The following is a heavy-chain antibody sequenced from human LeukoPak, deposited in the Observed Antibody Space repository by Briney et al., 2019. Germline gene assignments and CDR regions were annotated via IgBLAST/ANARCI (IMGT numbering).Heavy chain of an antibody. Sequence: GGSLRLSCAASGFTFSSYAMSWVRQAPGKGLEWVSYISGSSSTIYYADSVKGRFIISRDNAKNSLYLQMNSLRDEDTAVYYCARRDMTTVTYFDYWGQGTLVTVSS. V-gene: IGHV3-48*02. CDR1: GFTFSSYA. D-gene: IGHD4-17*01. CDR2: ISGSSSTI. CDR3: ARRDMTTVTYFDY. J-gene: IGHJ4*02.